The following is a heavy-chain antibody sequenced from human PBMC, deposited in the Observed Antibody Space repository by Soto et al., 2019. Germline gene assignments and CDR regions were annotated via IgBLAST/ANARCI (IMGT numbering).Heavy chain of an antibody. J-gene: IGHJ4*02. D-gene: IGHD2-15*01. Sequence: ASVKVSCKAYGGTFSSYTISWVRKAPGQGLEWMGMINPIGGRTSYAQKFQGRVTMTRDTSTSTVYMELSSLRSEDTAVYYCAIDGDGYFGGGSCYCYWGQGTLVTVSS. CDR2: INPIGGRT. CDR1: GGTFSSYT. V-gene: IGHV1-46*03. CDR3: AIDGDGYFGGGSCYCY.